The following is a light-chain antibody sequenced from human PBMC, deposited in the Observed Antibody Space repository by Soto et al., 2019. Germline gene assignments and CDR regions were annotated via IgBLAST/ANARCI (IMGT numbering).Light chain of an antibody. J-gene: IGKJ2*01. CDR1: QSVSSNY. CDR3: QQYANSPFT. V-gene: IGKV3-20*01. CDR2: GAS. Sequence: EIVLTQSPGTLPLSPGERATLSCRASQSVSSNYLVWYQQKPGQAPRPLIYGASSRATGIPDRFSGSGSGTDFTLTTSRLEPEYFAVYYCQQYANSPFTFGQGTKLEIK.